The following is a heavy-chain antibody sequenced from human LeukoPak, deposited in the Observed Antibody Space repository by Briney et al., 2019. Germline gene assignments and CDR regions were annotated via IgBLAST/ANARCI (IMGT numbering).Heavy chain of an antibody. D-gene: IGHD2/OR15-2a*01. Sequence: NPSETLSLTCSVSGGSMTNLYWTWIRQPPGKGLEWIGDTYDSGSTRYNTSLESRVTISVDTSKNQFSLKLSSVTAADTAVYYCAKGGSTNFYYGDVWGQGTTVTVSS. V-gene: IGHV4-59*01. J-gene: IGHJ6*02. CDR1: GGSMTNLY. CDR2: TYDSGST. CDR3: AKGGSTNFYYGDV.